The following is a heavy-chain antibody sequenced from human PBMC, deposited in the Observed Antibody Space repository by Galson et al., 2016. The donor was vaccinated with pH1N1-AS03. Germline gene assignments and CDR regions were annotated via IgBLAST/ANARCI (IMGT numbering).Heavy chain of an antibody. CDR3: ARCGKYFDFWSGCSDFDY. CDR1: GYSISSGYY. J-gene: IGHJ4*02. V-gene: IGHV4-38-2*01. Sequence: ETLSLTCAVSGYSISSGYYWGWIRQPPGRGLEWIGSIYHSGSTYYNPSLMSRVTISVDKSKNRFSLKVTSVPAADTAVYYCARCGKYFDFWSGCSDFDYWGQGTLVTVSS. D-gene: IGHD3-3*01. CDR2: IYHSGST.